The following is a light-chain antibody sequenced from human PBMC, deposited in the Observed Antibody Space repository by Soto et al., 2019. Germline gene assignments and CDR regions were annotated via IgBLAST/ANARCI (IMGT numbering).Light chain of an antibody. CDR3: QQRSNWPPT. CDR2: DAS. V-gene: IGKV3-11*01. CDR1: QSVSSD. Sequence: ETVLTQSPATLSLSPGERATLSCRASQSVSSDLAWYQQKPGQAPRLLIYDASNRATGIPARFSGSGSGTDFTLTTSSLEPEDFAVYYCQQRSNWPPTFGPGTQVDIK. J-gene: IGKJ3*01.